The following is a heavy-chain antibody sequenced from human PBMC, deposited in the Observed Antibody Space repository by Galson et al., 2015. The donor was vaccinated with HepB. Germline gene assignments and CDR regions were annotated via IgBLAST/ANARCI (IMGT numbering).Heavy chain of an antibody. CDR3: ARPGSGITNYDAFDI. CDR2: IYPGDSDT. D-gene: IGHD1-20*01. Sequence: QSGAEVKKPGESLKISCQGSGYSFTSYWIGWVRQMPGKGLEWMGIIYPGDSDTRYSPSFQGQVTISADKSISTAYLQWSSLKASDTAMYYCARPGSGITNYDAFDIWGQGTMVTVSS. J-gene: IGHJ3*02. CDR1: GYSFTSYW. V-gene: IGHV5-51*01.